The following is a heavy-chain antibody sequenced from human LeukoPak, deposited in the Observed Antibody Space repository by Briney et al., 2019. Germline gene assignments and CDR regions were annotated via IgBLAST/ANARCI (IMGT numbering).Heavy chain of an antibody. Sequence: SQTLSLTCTVSGGSLSSGDYYWSWIRQPPGKGLEWIGYIYYSGSTYYNPSLKSRVTISVDTSKNQFSLKLSSVTAADTAVYYCARGVWDYYGSGSYSIRIYFDYWGQGTLVTVSS. V-gene: IGHV4-30-4*01. CDR2: IYYSGST. CDR1: GGSLSSGDYY. CDR3: ARGVWDYYGSGSYSIRIYFDY. D-gene: IGHD3-10*01. J-gene: IGHJ4*02.